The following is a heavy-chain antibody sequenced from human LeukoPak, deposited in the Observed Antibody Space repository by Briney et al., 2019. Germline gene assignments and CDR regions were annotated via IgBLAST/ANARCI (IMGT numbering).Heavy chain of an antibody. D-gene: IGHD5-24*01. Sequence: ASVKVSCKASGYTFTSYGISWVRQAPGQGLEWMGWISAYNGNTNYAQKLQGRVTMTTDTSTSTAYMELRSLRSDDTAVYYCARGGPATTAYYYYGMDVWGQGTTVTVSS. CDR3: ARGGPATTAYYYYGMDV. J-gene: IGHJ6*02. CDR2: ISAYNGNT. V-gene: IGHV1-18*01. CDR1: GYTFTSYG.